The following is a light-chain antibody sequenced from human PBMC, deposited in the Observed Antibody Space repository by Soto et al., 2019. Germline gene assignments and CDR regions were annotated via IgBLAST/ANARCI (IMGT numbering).Light chain of an antibody. V-gene: IGKV2-24*01. J-gene: IGKJ1*01. CDR2: KVS. CDR3: MQATQSSWT. Sequence: DIVMTQTPLSSPVTLGQAASISCRSSQSLVHNDGNTYLSWFQQRPGQPPRLLIYKVSDRFSGVPDRFSGSRPGTDFTLTISSVEAEDVCVYYCMQATQSSWTFGQGTKVQI. CDR1: QSLVHNDGNTY.